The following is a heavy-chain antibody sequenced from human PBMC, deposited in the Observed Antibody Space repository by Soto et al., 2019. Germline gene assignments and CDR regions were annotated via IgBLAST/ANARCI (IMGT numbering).Heavy chain of an antibody. CDR3: ARRGGGYGGVIVMGWFDP. V-gene: IGHV1-69*01. CDR2: IIPIFGTA. J-gene: IGHJ5*02. D-gene: IGHD3-16*02. Sequence: QVQLVQSGAEVKKPGSSVKVSCKASGGTFSSYDISWVRQAPGQGLEWMGGIIPIFGTANYAQKFQGRVTITADESTSTAYMELSSLRSEDTAVYYCARRGGGYGGVIVMGWFDPWGQGTLVTVSS. CDR1: GGTFSSYD.